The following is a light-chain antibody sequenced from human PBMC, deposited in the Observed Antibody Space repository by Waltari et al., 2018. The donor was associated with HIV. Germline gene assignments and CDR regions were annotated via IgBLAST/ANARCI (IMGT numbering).Light chain of an antibody. CDR1: SSDVGTYKY. J-gene: IGLJ1*01. Sequence: QSALTQPASVSGSLGQSITISCTGTSSDVGTYKYVSWYQQHPGKAPKLIMYDVSNRPSGISNRFSGSKSGNTASLTISGLQAEDEADYYCSSYTTSTAYVFGTGTQVTVL. V-gene: IGLV2-14*03. CDR2: DVS. CDR3: SSYTTSTAYV.